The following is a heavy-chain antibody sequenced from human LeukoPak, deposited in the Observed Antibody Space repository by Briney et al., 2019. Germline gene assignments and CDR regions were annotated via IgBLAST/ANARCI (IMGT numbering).Heavy chain of an antibody. CDR2: ISSSGGST. CDR3: AKQEKRVTTPPNY. CDR1: GFTFSSYA. V-gene: IGHV3-23*01. D-gene: IGHD4-17*01. J-gene: IGHJ4*02. Sequence: PGGSLRLSCAASGFTFSSYAMSWVRQAPGKGLEWVSAISSSGGSTYYADSVKGRFTISRDNSKNTLYLQMNSLRAEDTAVYYCAKQEKRVTTPPNYWGQGTLVTVSS.